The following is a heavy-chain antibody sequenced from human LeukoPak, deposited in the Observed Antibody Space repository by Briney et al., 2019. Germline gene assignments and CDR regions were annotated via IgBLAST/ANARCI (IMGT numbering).Heavy chain of an antibody. CDR1: GYTFTSYA. CDR3: ARDTLGSSSFPFFGY. V-gene: IGHV1-3*01. CDR2: INAGNGNT. J-gene: IGHJ4*02. Sequence: GASVKVSCKASGYTFTSYAMHWVRQAPGQRLEWMGWINAGNGNTKYSQKFQGRVTITRDTSASTAYMELSSLRSEDTAVYYCARDTLGSSSFPFFGYWGQGTLVTVSS. D-gene: IGHD6-13*01.